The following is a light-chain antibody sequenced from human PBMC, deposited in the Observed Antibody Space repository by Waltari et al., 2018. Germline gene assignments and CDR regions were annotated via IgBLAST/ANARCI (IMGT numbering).Light chain of an antibody. CDR3: QVWDSSSDHWV. Sequence: SYVLTQPPSVSVAPGKTARITCGGNNIGSKSVHWYQQKPGQAPVLGIYYDSDRPPGIPERFSGSNSGNTATLPISRVEAGDEADYYCQVWDSSSDHWVFGGGTKLTVL. J-gene: IGLJ3*02. CDR1: NIGSKS. V-gene: IGLV3-21*04. CDR2: YDS.